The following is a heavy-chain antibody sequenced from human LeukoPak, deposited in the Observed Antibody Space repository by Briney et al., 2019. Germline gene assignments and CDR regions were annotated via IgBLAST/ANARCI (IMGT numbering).Heavy chain of an antibody. CDR2: ISYDGSNK. CDR3: ARGSFYGDYVLGYCFQH. J-gene: IGHJ1*01. D-gene: IGHD4-17*01. V-gene: IGHV3-30*04. Sequence: GGSLRLSCAASGFTFSSYAMHWVRQAPGKGLEWVAVISYDGSNKYYADSVKGRFTISRDNSKNTLYLQMNSLRAEDTAVYYCARGSFYGDYVLGYCFQHWGQGTLVTVSS. CDR1: GFTFSSYA.